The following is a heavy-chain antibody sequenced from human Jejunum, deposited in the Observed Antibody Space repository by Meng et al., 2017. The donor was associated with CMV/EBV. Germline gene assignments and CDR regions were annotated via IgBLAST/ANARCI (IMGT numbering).Heavy chain of an antibody. V-gene: IGHV3-7*01. J-gene: IGHJ6*02. CDR3: ARIYDYGGAHYGMDA. CDR1: FTFNNYW. CDR2: INQDGGEK. D-gene: IGHD4/OR15-4a*01. Sequence: FTFNNYWMSWVRQAPGKGLEWVANINQDGGEKYYVDSVMGRFTISRDNAKNSLYLQMNSLRAEDTAFYYCARIYDYGGAHYGMDAWGQGTTVTVSS.